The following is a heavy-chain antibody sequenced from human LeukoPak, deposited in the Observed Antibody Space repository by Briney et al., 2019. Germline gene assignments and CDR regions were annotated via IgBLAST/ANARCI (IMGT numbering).Heavy chain of an antibody. CDR3: VRLRWELLAPYFDH. CDR1: TDSRNTYY. CDR2: IYHSGST. V-gene: IGHV4-59*01. J-gene: IGHJ4*02. D-gene: IGHD2-15*01. Sequence: SETPSLTCSVSTDSRNTYYWSWLRQSPGKGLEWIGHIYHSGSTDYKPSFKSRVTISIDMSRKEFSLTLTSVTVADTAMYFCVRLRWELLAPYFDHWGQGAFVIVSS.